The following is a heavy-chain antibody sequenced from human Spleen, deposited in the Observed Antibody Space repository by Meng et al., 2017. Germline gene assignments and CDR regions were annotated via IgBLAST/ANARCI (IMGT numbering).Heavy chain of an antibody. J-gene: IGHJ4*02. CDR2: INHSGST. D-gene: IGHD4-11*01. CDR3: ARGPTTMAHDFDY. CDR1: GGSFMDYY. Sequence: QVPLPQWGGGLLKPSETRPPTVVVSGGSFMDYYWSWIRQPPGKGLEWIGEINHSGSTNYNPSLESRATISVDTSQNNLSLKLSSVTAADSAVYYCARGPTTMAHDFDYWGQGTLVTVSS. V-gene: IGHV4-34*01.